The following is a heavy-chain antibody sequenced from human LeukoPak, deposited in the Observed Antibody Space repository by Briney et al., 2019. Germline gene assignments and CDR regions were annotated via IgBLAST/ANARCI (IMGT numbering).Heavy chain of an antibody. CDR1: GGSISSSSYY. CDR2: NYYSGST. Sequence: SETLSLTCTVSGGSISSSSYYWGWIRQPPGKGLEWIGSNYYSGSTYYNPSLKSRVTISVDTSKNQFSLKLSSVTAADTAVYYCARTITMIVEDAFDIWGQGTMVTVSS. D-gene: IGHD3-22*01. V-gene: IGHV4-39*01. CDR3: ARTITMIVEDAFDI. J-gene: IGHJ3*02.